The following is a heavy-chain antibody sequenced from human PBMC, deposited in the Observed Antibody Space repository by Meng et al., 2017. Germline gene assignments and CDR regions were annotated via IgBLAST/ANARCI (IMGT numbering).Heavy chain of an antibody. CDR2: IIPIFGTA. J-gene: IGHJ4*02. V-gene: IGHV1-69*06. D-gene: IGHD1-26*01. CDR3: ARDGVGATEGYFDY. CDR1: GCTFSSYA. Sequence: PRVQCGAEVKKPGSSVKVSCKASGCTFSSYAISWVRQAPGQGLEWMGGIIPIFGTANYAQKFQGRVTITADKSTSTAYMELSSLRSEDTAVYYCARDGVGATEGYFDYWGQGTLVTVSS.